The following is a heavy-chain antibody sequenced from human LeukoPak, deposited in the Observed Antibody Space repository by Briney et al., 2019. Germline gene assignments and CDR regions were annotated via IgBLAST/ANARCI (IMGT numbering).Heavy chain of an antibody. J-gene: IGHJ4*02. Sequence: ASVKVSCKASGYTFTGYYMHWVRQAPGQGLEWMGWINPNSGGTNYAQKLHGRVTMTTSTSISTAYMELSRLRSDDTAVYYCASVGYRGYDFPHENLVYCGQGTQVTVSS. D-gene: IGHD5-12*01. V-gene: IGHV1-2*02. CDR1: GYTFTGYY. CDR2: INPNSGGT. CDR3: ASVGYRGYDFPHENLVY.